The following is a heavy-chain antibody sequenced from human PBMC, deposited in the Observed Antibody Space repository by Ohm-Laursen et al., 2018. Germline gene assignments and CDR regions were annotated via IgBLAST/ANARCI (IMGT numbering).Heavy chain of an antibody. CDR3: AKDRNWAAEQWPTFDC. CDR2: INSDGTTT. D-gene: IGHD6-19*01. CDR1: GFTFSNYW. J-gene: IGHJ4*02. V-gene: IGHV3-74*01. Sequence: SLSLSCAASGFTFSNYWMHWVRQAPGKGLLWVSRINSDGTTTNYADSVKGRFTISRDNAKNTLSLQMNSLRAEDTAVYYYAKDRNWAAEQWPTFDCWGQGTPVTVSS.